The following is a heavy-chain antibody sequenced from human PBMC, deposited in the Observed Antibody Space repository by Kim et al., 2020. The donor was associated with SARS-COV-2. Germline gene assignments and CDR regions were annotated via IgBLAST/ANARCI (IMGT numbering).Heavy chain of an antibody. CDR3: ASGGSYYQYSIIDY. Sequence: GGSLRLSCAASGFTFSSYAMHWVRQAPGKGLEWVAVISYDGSNKYYADSVKGRFTISRDNSKNTLYLQMNSLRAEDTAVYYCASGGSYYQYSIIDYWGQG. CDR2: ISYDGSNK. D-gene: IGHD1-26*01. CDR1: GFTFSSYA. J-gene: IGHJ4*02. V-gene: IGHV3-30*04.